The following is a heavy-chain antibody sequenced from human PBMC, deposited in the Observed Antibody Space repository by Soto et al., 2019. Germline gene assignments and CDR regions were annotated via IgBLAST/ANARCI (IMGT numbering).Heavy chain of an antibody. J-gene: IGHJ6*02. CDR3: ASQRLYFYGLDV. CDR1: GFSLSTSW. V-gene: IGHV3-7*01. Sequence: EVQLVESGGGLVQPGGSLRLSCTASGFSLSTSWMTWVRQAPGKGLEWVANIMQDGSDKYYVDSVKGRFTISRDNAKNSLSLQVTSLSAGDTAVYDGASQRLYFYGLDVWGQGTTVTVSS. D-gene: IGHD2-2*01. CDR2: IMQDGSDK.